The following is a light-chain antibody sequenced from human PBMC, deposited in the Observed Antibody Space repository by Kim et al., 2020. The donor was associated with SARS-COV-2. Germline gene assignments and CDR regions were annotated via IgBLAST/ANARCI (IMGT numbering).Light chain of an antibody. V-gene: IGKV3-11*01. J-gene: IGKJ1*01. CDR1: QSVSGY. CDR3: QGRSKAARA. CDR2: DAS. Sequence: EIVLTQSPATLSLSPGETATLSCRASQSVSGYLAWFQHKPGQAPRLLIYDASKRATGIPARVSGSGSGTDFTLTISSLEPEDFAVYYCQGRSKAARAFGQRTKGDIK.